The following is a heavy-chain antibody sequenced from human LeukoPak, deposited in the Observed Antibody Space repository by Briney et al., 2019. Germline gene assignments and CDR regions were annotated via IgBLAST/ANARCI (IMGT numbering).Heavy chain of an antibody. Sequence: PGGSLRLSCAASGFTFSDVYMGCVRQAPGKGLEWVGRTRNKANSYTTEYAASVKGRFIISRDDSKISLYLQMNSLKTEDTDVYYCARVDLRYYYDSWGQGTLVTVSS. D-gene: IGHD3-22*01. CDR1: GFTFSDVY. CDR2: TRNKANSYTT. V-gene: IGHV3-72*01. CDR3: ARVDLRYYYDS. J-gene: IGHJ4*02.